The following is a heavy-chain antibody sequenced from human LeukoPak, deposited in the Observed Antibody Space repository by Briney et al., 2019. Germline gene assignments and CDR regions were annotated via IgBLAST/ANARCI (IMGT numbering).Heavy chain of an antibody. D-gene: IGHD2-2*01. V-gene: IGHV3-30*02. CDR3: AKEGGGVPAQPTRPEYFHH. CDR2: IRYDGSNK. J-gene: IGHJ1*01. CDR1: GFTFSSYG. Sequence: GGSLRLSCAASGFTFSSYGMHWVRQAPGKGLEWVAFIRYDGSNKYYADSVKGRFTISRDNSKNTLYLQMNSLRAEDTALYYCAKEGGGVPAQPTRPEYFHHWGQGTLVTVCS.